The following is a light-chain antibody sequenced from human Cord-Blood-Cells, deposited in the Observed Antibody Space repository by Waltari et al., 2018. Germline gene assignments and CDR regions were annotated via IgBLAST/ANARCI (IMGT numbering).Light chain of an antibody. V-gene: IGKV3-11*01. CDR3: QQRSNWPT. J-gene: IGKJ4*01. Sequence: EIVLTQSPATLSLSPGERATLSCRASQSVSSYLAWYQQKPGQAPRRLIYDDSNRATGIPARFSGNGSGTDFTLTISSREPEDFAVYYCQQRSNWPTFGGGTKVEIK. CDR2: DDS. CDR1: QSVSSY.